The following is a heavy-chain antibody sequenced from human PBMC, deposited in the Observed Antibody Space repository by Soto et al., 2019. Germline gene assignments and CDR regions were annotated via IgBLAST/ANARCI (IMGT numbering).Heavy chain of an antibody. Sequence: GESLKISCKGSGYSFTSYWIGWVRQMPGKGLEWMGIIYPGDSDTRYSPSFQGQVTISADKSISTAYLQWSSLKASDSAMYYCARTEAVGKNYYGADVWGQGTTVTVSS. J-gene: IGHJ6*02. V-gene: IGHV5-51*01. CDR1: GYSFTSYW. D-gene: IGHD6-13*01. CDR2: IYPGDSDT. CDR3: ARTEAVGKNYYGADV.